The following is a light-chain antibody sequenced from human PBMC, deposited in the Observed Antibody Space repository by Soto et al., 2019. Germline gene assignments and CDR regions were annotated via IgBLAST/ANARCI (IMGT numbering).Light chain of an antibody. CDR3: QQYGSSRRT. V-gene: IGKV3-20*01. CDR2: GAS. J-gene: IGKJ1*01. CDR1: QSFSSSY. Sequence: EIVLTQSPGTLSLSPGERATLSCSASQSFSSSYLAWYQQKPGQAPRLLIYGASSRATGIPDRFSGSGSGTDFTLTISRLEPEDFAVYYCQQYGSSRRTFGQGTKVDIK.